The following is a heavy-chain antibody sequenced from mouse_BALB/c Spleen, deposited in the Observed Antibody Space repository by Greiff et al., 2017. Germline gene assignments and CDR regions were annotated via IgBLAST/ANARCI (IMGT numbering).Heavy chain of an antibody. Sequence: QVQLKQPGAELVKPGASVKLSCKASGYTFTSYWMHWVKQRPGQGLEWIGEINPSNGRTNYNEKFKSKATLTVDKSSSTAYMQLSSLTSEDSAVYYCARGGPPYYYAMDYWGQGTSVTVSS. CDR3: ARGGPPYYYAMDY. D-gene: IGHD6-1*01. CDR1: GYTFTSYW. V-gene: IGHV1S81*02. J-gene: IGHJ4*01. CDR2: INPSNGRT.